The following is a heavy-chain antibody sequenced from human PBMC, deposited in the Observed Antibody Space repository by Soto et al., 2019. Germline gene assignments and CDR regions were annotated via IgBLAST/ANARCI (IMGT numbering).Heavy chain of an antibody. Sequence: QLYLQQSGPGLVKPSETLSLACSVSGGSITSDSYYWGWVRQPPGMGLEWIGNIHYSGNTHSDPSRTSRLSMSVDTAKSQFSLSLSSVTAADTAVYYCVCSLGPTTGIDYGGQGILVTVSS. CDR2: IHYSGNT. CDR3: VCSLGPTTGIDY. CDR1: GGSITSDSYY. J-gene: IGHJ4*02. V-gene: IGHV4-39*01. D-gene: IGHD2-2*01.